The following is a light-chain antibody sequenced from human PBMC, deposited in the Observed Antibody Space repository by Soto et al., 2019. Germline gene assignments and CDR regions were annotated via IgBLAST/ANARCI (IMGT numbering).Light chain of an antibody. CDR3: QHYDHLPPFT. J-gene: IGKJ3*01. V-gene: IGKV1-33*01. CDR2: GAS. CDR1: QDIREY. Sequence: DIQMTQSPSSLSASVGDRVTITCQASQDIREYLCWYQQKPGRGPKLLIYGASNLETGVPSRFSGSGYGTDFTLTISSLQPEDIATYYCQHYDHLPPFTFGPGTKVAIK.